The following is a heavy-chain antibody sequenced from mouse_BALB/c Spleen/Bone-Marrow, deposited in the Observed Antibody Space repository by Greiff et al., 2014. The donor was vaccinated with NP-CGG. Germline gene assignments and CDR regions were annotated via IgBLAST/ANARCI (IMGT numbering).Heavy chain of an antibody. CDR2: SRNKAKYYTT. CDR1: GFTFSDFY. V-gene: IGHV7-1*02. J-gene: IGHJ3*01. D-gene: IGHD2-10*02. CDR3: ARDVGYGNYFVY. Sequence: EVQGVESGGGLVQPGDSLRLSCATSGFTFSDFYMEWVRQPPGKRLEWIAASRNKAKYYTTEYSASVKGRFIVSRDTSQSFLYLQMNALRAEDTAIYYCARDVGYGNYFVYWGQGTLVTVSA.